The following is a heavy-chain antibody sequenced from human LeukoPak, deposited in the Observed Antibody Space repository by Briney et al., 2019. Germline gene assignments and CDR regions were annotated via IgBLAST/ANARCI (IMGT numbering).Heavy chain of an antibody. CDR1: GGSISSGGYY. CDR3: ARDLSVGGSFDY. J-gene: IGHJ4*02. Sequence: SQTLSLTCTVSGGSISSGGYYWSWIRQHPGKGLEWIGYIYYSGSTYYNPSLKSRVTISVDTSKNQFSLKVSSVTAADTAVYYCARDLSVGGSFDYWGQGTLVTVSS. CDR2: IYYSGST. D-gene: IGHD1-26*01. V-gene: IGHV4-31*03.